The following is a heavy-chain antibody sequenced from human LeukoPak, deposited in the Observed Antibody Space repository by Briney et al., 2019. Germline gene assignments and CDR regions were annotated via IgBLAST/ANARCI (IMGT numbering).Heavy chain of an antibody. V-gene: IGHV1-2*02. D-gene: IGHD4-23*01. CDR3: ARVGWVTLAY. CDR1: GXXXXXYX. Sequence: ASVKVSCKXSGXXXXXYXXXWVRQAPGXXXEWMGWINPNSGGTNYAQKFQGRVTMTRDTSISTAYMELSRLRSDDTAVYYCARVGWVTLAYWGQGTLVTVSS. CDR2: INPNSGGT. J-gene: IGHJ4*02.